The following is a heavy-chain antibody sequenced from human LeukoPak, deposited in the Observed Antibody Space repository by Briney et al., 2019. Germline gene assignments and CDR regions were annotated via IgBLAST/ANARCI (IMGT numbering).Heavy chain of an antibody. CDR2: INPNSGGT. V-gene: IGHV1-2*06. Sequence: ASVKVSCKASGYTFTGYYMHWVRQAPGQGLEWMGRINPNSGGTNYAQKFQGRVTMTRGTSISTAYMELSRLRSDDTAVYYCARAHDSSGYYVRYWGQGTLVTVSS. CDR3: ARAHDSSGYYVRY. CDR1: GYTFTGYY. J-gene: IGHJ4*02. D-gene: IGHD3-22*01.